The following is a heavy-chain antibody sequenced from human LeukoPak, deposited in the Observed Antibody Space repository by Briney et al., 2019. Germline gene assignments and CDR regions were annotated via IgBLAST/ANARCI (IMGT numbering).Heavy chain of an antibody. Sequence: GRSLRLSCAASGFTFDDYAMHWVRQAPGKGLEWVSGISWNSGTIGYADSVKGRFTISRDNAKNSLYLQMNSLRAEDTAVYYCAKGKGDGYNWRFDSWGQGTLVTVSS. CDR1: GFTFDDYA. CDR3: AKGKGDGYNWRFDS. V-gene: IGHV3-9*01. J-gene: IGHJ4*02. CDR2: ISWNSGTI. D-gene: IGHD5-24*01.